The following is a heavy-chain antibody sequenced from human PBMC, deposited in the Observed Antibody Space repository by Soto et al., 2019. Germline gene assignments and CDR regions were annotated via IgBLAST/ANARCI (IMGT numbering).Heavy chain of an antibody. CDR1: GYRFTAYY. V-gene: IGHV1-46*01. CDR3: ARSPPLRECPGGDCSHFDY. J-gene: IGHJ4*02. CDR2: INPSSGVA. D-gene: IGHD2-21*02. Sequence: QVQLVQSGAGVQKPGASVKVSCEASGYRFTAYYMHWVRQAPGQGLEWMAIINPSSGVANYAQRFQGRFTRTRDTSTSPVYMELSRLRSEDTAVYYCARSPPLRECPGGDCSHFDYWGQGTLVTVS.